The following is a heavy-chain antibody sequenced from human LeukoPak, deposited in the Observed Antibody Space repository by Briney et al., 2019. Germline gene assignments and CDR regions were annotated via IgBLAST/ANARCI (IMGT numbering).Heavy chain of an antibody. CDR2: FDPEDGET. CDR3: ASKKVVRGVKTFDY. V-gene: IGHV1-24*01. CDR1: GYTLTELS. J-gene: IGHJ4*02. D-gene: IGHD3-10*01. Sequence: ASVKVSRKVSGYTLTELSMHWVRQAPGKGLEWMGGFDPEDGETIYAQKFQGRVTMTEDTSTDTAYMELSSLRSEDTAVYYCASKKVVRGVKTFDYWGQGTLVTVSS.